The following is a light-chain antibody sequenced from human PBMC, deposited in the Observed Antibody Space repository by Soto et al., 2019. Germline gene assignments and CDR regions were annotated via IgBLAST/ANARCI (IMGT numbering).Light chain of an antibody. V-gene: IGKV1-39*01. CDR2: ATS. Sequence: DIQMTQSPSSLSASVGDRVTIACRASQSIAGFLNWYQQKPGKAPDLLIYATSSLHSGVTPRFSGSGSGADFNLCIMPLQPEDAETYFCPRTFNNPTFGPGT. J-gene: IGKJ3*01. CDR1: QSIAGF. CDR3: PRTFNNPT.